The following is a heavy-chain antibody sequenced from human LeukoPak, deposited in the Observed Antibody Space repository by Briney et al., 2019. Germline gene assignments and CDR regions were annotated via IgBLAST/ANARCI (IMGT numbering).Heavy chain of an antibody. V-gene: IGHV3-30*03. CDR2: ISYDGSNK. CDR3: AVFPGNAFDI. J-gene: IGHJ3*02. Sequence: GGSLRLSCAASGFTFSSYGMHWVRQAPGKGLEWVAVISYDGSNKYYADSVKGRFTISRDNSKNTLYLQMNSLRAEDTAVYYCAVFPGNAFDIWGKGTTVTVSS. CDR1: GFTFSSYG.